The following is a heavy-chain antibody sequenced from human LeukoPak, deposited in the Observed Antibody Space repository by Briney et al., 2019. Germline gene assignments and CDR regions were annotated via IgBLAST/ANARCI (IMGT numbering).Heavy chain of an antibody. V-gene: IGHV1-18*01. J-gene: IGHJ4*02. D-gene: IGHD6-13*01. Sequence: GASVKVSCKASGYTFTSYGISWVRQAPGQGLEWMGWISAYNGNTNYAQKLQGRVTMTTDTSTSTAYMELRSLRSDDTAVYYCARGLTTRFSSWLGMEYWGQGTLVTVSS. CDR3: ARGLTTRFSSWLGMEY. CDR2: ISAYNGNT. CDR1: GYTFTSYG.